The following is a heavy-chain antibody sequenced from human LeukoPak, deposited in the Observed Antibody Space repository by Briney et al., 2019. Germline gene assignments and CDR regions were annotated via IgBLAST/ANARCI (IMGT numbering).Heavy chain of an antibody. CDR2: ISDRGTT. CDR1: GITLSNYG. J-gene: IGHJ4*02. V-gene: IGHV3-23*01. CDR3: AKRGVVIRVILVGFNKEAYYFDS. D-gene: IGHD3-22*01. Sequence: GGSLRLSCAVSGITLSNYGMSWVRQAPGKGLEWVAGISDRGTTKYADSVKGRFTISRDNPKNTLYLQMNSVRAEDTAVYFCAKRGVVIRVILVGFNKEAYYFDSWGQGALVPVSS.